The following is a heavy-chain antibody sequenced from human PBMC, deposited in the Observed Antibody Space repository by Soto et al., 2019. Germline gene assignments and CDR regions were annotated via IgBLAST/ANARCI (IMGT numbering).Heavy chain of an antibody. CDR3: VRDIRLGPLHP. Sequence: EVQLVESGGGLVQPGESLRLSCAASGLTFRSYWMHWVRQAPGKGLVWVSRINTDGSVAMYVDSVKGRFTISRDNAKNPLYIQMKFLRPEARAVYYCVRDIRLGPLHPGGQGPLVTFPS. V-gene: IGHV3-74*03. J-gene: IGHJ5*02. D-gene: IGHD3-16*01. CDR2: INTDGSVA. CDR1: GLTFRSYW.